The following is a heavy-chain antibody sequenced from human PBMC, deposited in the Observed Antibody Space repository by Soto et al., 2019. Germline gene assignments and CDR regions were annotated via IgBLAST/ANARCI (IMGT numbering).Heavy chain of an antibody. V-gene: IGHV3-74*01. CDR2: VLPDGSRT. CDR3: ARGASGDYDDAFDI. CDR1: GFNFRDYW. Sequence: TGGSLRLSCAAFGFNFRDYWMHWVRLAPGKGPVWVARVLPDGSRTDHADYVQGRFIVSRDNAKSTLRLQMSGLRVDDTALYYCARGASGDYDDAFDIWGQGTMVTVSS. D-gene: IGHD4-17*01. J-gene: IGHJ3*02.